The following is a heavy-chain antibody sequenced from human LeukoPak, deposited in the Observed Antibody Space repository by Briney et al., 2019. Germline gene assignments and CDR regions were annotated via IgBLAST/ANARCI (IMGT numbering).Heavy chain of an antibody. D-gene: IGHD5-24*01. CDR1: GFTFSSYG. CDR3: ANNQMRNWFGP. Sequence: PGGSLRLSCAASGFTFSSYGMHWLRQSPGKGLEWVAFIRYDGSNKYYADSMKGRFTTSRDNSKNSLYLQMNSLRTEDTAVYYCANNQMRNWFGPWGQGTLVTVSS. V-gene: IGHV3-30*02. J-gene: IGHJ5*02. CDR2: IRYDGSNK.